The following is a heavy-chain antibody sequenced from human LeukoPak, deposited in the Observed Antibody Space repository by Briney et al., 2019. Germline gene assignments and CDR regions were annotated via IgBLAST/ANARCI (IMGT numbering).Heavy chain of an antibody. Sequence: ASVKVSCKASDYIFTSYGLSWVRQAPGQGLEWMGWISAYYGNTNYAQNLQGRVTMTTDTSTSTAYMELRSLRPDDTAVYYCARDVGHGYCSGTRCYGGDYWGQGTLVTVSS. D-gene: IGHD2-2*01. J-gene: IGHJ4*02. V-gene: IGHV1-18*01. CDR2: ISAYYGNT. CDR1: DYIFTSYG. CDR3: ARDVGHGYCSGTRCYGGDY.